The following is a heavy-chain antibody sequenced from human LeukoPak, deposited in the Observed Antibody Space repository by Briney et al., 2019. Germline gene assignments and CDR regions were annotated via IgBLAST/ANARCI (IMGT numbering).Heavy chain of an antibody. CDR3: ARDPHFPLYYDSSGTTGAFDI. Sequence: GGSLRLSCAASGFTFSDYYMSWIRQAPGKGLEWVSYISSSGSTIYYADSVKGRFTISRDNAKNSLYLQMNSLRAEDTAVYYCARDPHFPLYYDSSGTTGAFDIWGQGTMVTVSS. J-gene: IGHJ3*02. V-gene: IGHV3-11*04. CDR1: GFTFSDYY. CDR2: ISSSGSTI. D-gene: IGHD3-22*01.